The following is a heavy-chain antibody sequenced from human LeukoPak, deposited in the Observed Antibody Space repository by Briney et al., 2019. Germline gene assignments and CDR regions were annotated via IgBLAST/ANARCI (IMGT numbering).Heavy chain of an antibody. CDR2: ISGSGGST. J-gene: IGHJ6*02. CDR1: GFTFSSYA. V-gene: IGHV3-23*01. D-gene: IGHD4-17*01. Sequence: PGGSLRLSCAASGFTFSSYAMSWVRQAPGKGLELVSAISGSGGSTYYADSVKGRFTISRDNSKNTLYLQMNSLRAEDTAVYYCATTVTTGWTNYYYYGMDVWGQGTTVTVSS. CDR3: ATTVTTGWTNYYYYGMDV.